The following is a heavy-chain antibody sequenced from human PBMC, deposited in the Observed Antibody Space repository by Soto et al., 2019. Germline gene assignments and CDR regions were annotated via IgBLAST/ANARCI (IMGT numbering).Heavy chain of an antibody. D-gene: IGHD3-10*01. J-gene: IGHJ6*02. CDR2: INPSGGST. CDR1: GYTFTSYY. V-gene: IGHV1-46*03. Sequence: ASVKVSCKASGYTFTSYYMHWVRQAPGQGLEWMGIINPSGGSTSYAQKFQGRVTMTRDTSTSTVYKELSSLRSEDTAVYYCDGDGLQRARAIAGAGYYYYGRDVWGQGTRVPVP. CDR3: DGDGLQRARAIAGAGYYYYGRDV.